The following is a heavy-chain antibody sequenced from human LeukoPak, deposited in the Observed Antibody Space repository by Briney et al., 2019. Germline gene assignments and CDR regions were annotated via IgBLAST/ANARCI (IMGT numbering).Heavy chain of an antibody. CDR3: AKARVYCSSTSCRRNGMDV. Sequence: PGGSLRLSCAASGFTFSSYAMSWVRQAPGKGLDWVSAISGSGGSTYYADSVKGRFTISRDNSKNTLYLQMNSLRAEDTAVYYCAKARVYCSSTSCRRNGMDVWGKGTTVTVSS. J-gene: IGHJ6*04. V-gene: IGHV3-23*01. CDR2: ISGSGGST. CDR1: GFTFSSYA. D-gene: IGHD2-2*01.